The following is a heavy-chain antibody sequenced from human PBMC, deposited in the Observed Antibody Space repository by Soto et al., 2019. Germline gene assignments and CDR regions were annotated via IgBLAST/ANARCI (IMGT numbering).Heavy chain of an antibody. Sequence: SETLSLTCTFSGGSISSSSYYWGWIRQPPGKGLEWIGSIYYSGSTYYNPSLKSRVTVSVDTSKNQFSLKLSSVTAADTAVYYCARHVLVETFDYWGQGTLVTVSS. V-gene: IGHV4-39*01. D-gene: IGHD1-26*01. CDR2: IYYSGST. J-gene: IGHJ4*02. CDR3: ARHVLVETFDY. CDR1: GGSISSSSYY.